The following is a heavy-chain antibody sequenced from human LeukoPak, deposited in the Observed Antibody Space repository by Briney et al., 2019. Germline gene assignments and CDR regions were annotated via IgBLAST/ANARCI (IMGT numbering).Heavy chain of an antibody. D-gene: IGHD3-10*01. CDR2: ISGSGTI. CDR3: ARDSGTTWEVKFDP. J-gene: IGHJ5*02. CDR1: GGSIHSY. V-gene: IGHV4-4*07. Sequence: PSETLSLTCTVSGGSIHSYWSWIRQPAGKGLEWIGRISGSGTITYNPALQSRLTISIDTSKNQFSLKLMSVTAADTAVYYCARDSGTTWEVKFDPWGQGTLVTVSS.